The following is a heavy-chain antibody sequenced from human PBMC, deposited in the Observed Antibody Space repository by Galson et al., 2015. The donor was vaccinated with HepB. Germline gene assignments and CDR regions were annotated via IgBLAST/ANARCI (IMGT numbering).Heavy chain of an antibody. Sequence: SLRLSCAASGFAFSRYGIHWVRQAPGKGLEWVSIIYSDGSAYYGDSVKGRFTISRDNSKNMLYLQMNSLRAEDPAVYYCARVIVLAGTYDAFDFWGQGTMVTVSS. V-gene: IGHV3-NL1*01. CDR2: IYSDGSA. CDR3: ARVIVLAGTYDAFDF. J-gene: IGHJ3*01. CDR1: GFAFSRYG. D-gene: IGHD6-19*01.